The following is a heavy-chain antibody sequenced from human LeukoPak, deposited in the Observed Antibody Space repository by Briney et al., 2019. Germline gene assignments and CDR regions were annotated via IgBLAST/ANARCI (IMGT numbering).Heavy chain of an antibody. D-gene: IGHD2-15*01. CDR3: ARGPGWPIGDSPGWFDP. Sequence: SETLSLTCTVSGYSISSGYYWGWIRQPPGKGLEWIGSIYHSGSTNYNPSLKSRVTMSVDTSKNQFSLKLSSVTAADTAVYYCARGPGWPIGDSPGWFDPWGQGTLVTVSS. V-gene: IGHV4-38-2*02. CDR2: IYHSGST. CDR1: GYSISSGYY. J-gene: IGHJ5*02.